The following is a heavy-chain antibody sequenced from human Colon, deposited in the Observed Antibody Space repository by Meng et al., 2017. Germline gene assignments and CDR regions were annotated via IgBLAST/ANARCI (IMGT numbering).Heavy chain of an antibody. J-gene: IGHJ4*02. Sequence: SETLSLTCTISVGSFSVYSWHWIRQSPGKGLEWIGHIYAGGSVTYNPSLNSRLSISIDTSNNQFSLQLISVTAADTATYFCARGQTVRAFEYWGQGTLVTVSS. D-gene: IGHD2-21*02. CDR1: VGSFSVYS. CDR3: ARGQTVRAFEY. CDR2: IYAGGSV. V-gene: IGHV4-4*08.